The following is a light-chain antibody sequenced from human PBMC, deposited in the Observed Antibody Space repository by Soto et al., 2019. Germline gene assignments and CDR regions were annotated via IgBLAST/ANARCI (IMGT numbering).Light chain of an antibody. CDR3: QQYTTYPYT. Sequence: DIQMTQSPSTLSASVGDRVTITCRASQSVTNWLAWYQQKPGKAPNLLIYDASRLQSGIPSRFSGSGSGTEFTLTISGLQPDDFATYYCQQYTTYPYTFGQGTKLEIK. V-gene: IGKV1-5*01. CDR2: DAS. J-gene: IGKJ2*01. CDR1: QSVTNW.